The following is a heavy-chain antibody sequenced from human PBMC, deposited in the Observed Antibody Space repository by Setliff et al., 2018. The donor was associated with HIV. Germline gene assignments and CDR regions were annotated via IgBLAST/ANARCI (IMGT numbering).Heavy chain of an antibody. CDR3: ARSFSGRYFWSGYYTGPDPKGENAFDI. D-gene: IGHD3-3*01. V-gene: IGHV4-39*02. Sequence: SETLSLTCTVSGGSISNSNYFWGWIRQPPGKGLEWIGRIYSSGSTYYQPSLKGRVSMSIDSSKNHFSLSLRYVTAADTAVSYCARSFSGRYFWSGYYTGPDPKGENAFDIWGQGTMVTVSS. J-gene: IGHJ3*02. CDR1: GGSISNSNYF. CDR2: IYSSGST.